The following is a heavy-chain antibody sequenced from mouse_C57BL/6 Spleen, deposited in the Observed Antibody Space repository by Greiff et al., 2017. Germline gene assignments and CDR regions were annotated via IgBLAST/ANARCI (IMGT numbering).Heavy chain of an antibody. CDR1: GYTFTEYN. J-gene: IGHJ4*01. V-gene: IGHV1-62-2*01. CDR3: AIHECGPYYDSSPYAMDY. D-gene: IGHD1-1*01. CDR2: FYPGSGSI. Sequence: VQLQLSGAELVKPGASVKLSCKASGYTFTEYNIHWVKQRSGQGLEWIGWFYPGSGSIQYNEKFKDKATLTADKSSSTVDMELSSLTSEDSAVYVCAIHECGPYYDSSPYAMDYWGQGTSVTVAA.